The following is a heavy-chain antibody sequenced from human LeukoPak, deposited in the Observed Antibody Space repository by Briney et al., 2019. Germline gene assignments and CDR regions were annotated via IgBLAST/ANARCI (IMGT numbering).Heavy chain of an antibody. CDR1: GGSFSGYY. V-gene: IGHV4-59*01. D-gene: IGHD6-19*01. CDR3: ARGGWSLDY. J-gene: IGHJ4*02. CDR2: SHYSGTT. Sequence: SETLSLTCAVYGGSFSGYYWSWLRRPPGKGLEWIGYSHYSGTTAYNPSLTSRVTISVDTSKNQVSLRLKSVTAADTAVYYCARGGWSLDYWGLGILVTISS.